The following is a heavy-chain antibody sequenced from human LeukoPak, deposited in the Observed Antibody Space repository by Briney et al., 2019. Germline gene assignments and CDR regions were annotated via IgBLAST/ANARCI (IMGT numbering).Heavy chain of an antibody. CDR2: ISGSGVST. J-gene: IGHJ4*02. V-gene: IGHV3-23*01. CDR3: AKATTGGATFDY. D-gene: IGHD3-16*01. CDR1: GFIFTNYD. Sequence: GGSLRLSCAASGFIFTNYDMNWVRQAPGKGLEWVPAISGSGVSTYYADSVKGRFTISRDNSKNTLYLQMNSLRAEDTAVYYCAKATTGGATFDYWGQGTLVTVSS.